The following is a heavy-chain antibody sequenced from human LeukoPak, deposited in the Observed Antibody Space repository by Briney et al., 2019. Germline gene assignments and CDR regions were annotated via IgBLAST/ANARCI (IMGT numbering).Heavy chain of an antibody. CDR2: IYYSGST. D-gene: IGHD4-23*01. CDR1: GGSISSSSYY. CDR3: ARVLPTVVSLDI. V-gene: IGHV4-39*07. Sequence: SETLSLTCTVSGGSISSSSYYWGWIRQPPGKGLEWIGSIYYSGSTYYNPSLKSRVTISVETSKNQFSLKLSSVTAADTAVYYCARVLPTVVSLDIWGQGTMVTVSS. J-gene: IGHJ3*02.